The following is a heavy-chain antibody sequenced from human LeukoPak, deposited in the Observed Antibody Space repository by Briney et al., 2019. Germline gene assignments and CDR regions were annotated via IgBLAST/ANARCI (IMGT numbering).Heavy chain of an antibody. V-gene: IGHV1-24*01. J-gene: IGHJ4*01. D-gene: IGHD3-10*01. CDR2: FDPEDGVT. CDR3: ATGYYYGSGRL. Sequence: ASVKVSCKVSGYTLTELSMHWVRQAPGKGLEWLGGFDPEDGVTIYAQKFQGRVTMTEDTSTDTAYMELSSLRSEDTAVYYCATGYYYGSGRLWGQGTLGTVSS. CDR1: GYTLTELS.